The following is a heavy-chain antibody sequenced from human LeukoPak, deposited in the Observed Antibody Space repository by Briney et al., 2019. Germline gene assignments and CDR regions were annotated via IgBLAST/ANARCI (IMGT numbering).Heavy chain of an antibody. Sequence: GESLKISCKGSGYSFTSYWIGWVRRMPGKGLEWMGIIYPGDSDTRYSPSFQGQVTISADKSISTAYLQWGSLEASDTAMYYCARHEGVSKGTFDYWGQGTLVTVSS. D-gene: IGHD6-13*01. J-gene: IGHJ4*02. CDR2: IYPGDSDT. V-gene: IGHV5-51*01. CDR1: GYSFTSYW. CDR3: ARHEGVSKGTFDY.